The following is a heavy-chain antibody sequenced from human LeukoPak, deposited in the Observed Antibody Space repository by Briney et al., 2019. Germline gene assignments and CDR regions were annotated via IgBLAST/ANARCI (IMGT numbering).Heavy chain of an antibody. CDR2: IKQDGSEK. CDR3: ARRQYSSSWLYYYYGMDV. CDR1: GFTFSSYM. J-gene: IGHJ6*04. V-gene: IGHV3-7*03. Sequence: PGGTLRLSCATAGFTFSSYMMGWVRQAQGKGLEWVANIKQDGSEKYYVDSVKGRFTISRDNAKNSLYLQMNSLRAEDTAVYYCARRQYSSSWLYYYYGMDVWGKGTTVTVSS. D-gene: IGHD6-13*01.